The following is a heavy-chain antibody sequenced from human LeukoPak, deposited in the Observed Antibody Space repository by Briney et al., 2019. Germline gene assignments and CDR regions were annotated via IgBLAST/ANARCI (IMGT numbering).Heavy chain of an antibody. CDR3: ARDLNYYDSSGDYYYYYYMDV. V-gene: IGHV3-11*01. J-gene: IGHJ6*03. Sequence: GGSLRLSCAASGFTFSDYYMSWIRQAPGKGLEWVSYISSSGSTIYYADSVKGRFTISRDNAKNSLYLQMNSLRAEDTAVYYCARDLNYYDSSGDYYYYYYMDVWGKGTTVTISS. CDR2: ISSSGSTI. D-gene: IGHD3-22*01. CDR1: GFTFSDYY.